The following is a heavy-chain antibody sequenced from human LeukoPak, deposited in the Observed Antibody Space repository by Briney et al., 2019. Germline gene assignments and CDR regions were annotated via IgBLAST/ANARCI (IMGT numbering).Heavy chain of an antibody. Sequence: SETLSLTCTVSGGSISSYYWSWIRQPAGKGLEWIGRIYTSGSTNYNPSLKSRVTISVDTSKNQFSLKLSSVTAADTAVYYCARALIGYSSSRFKFDPWGQGTLVTVSS. CDR2: IYTSGST. CDR1: GGSISSYY. J-gene: IGHJ5*02. CDR3: ARALIGYSSSRFKFDP. V-gene: IGHV4-4*07. D-gene: IGHD6-13*01.